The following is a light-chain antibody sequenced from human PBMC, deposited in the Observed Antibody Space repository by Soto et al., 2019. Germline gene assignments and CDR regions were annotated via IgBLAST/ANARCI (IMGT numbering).Light chain of an antibody. V-gene: IGKV3-20*01. CDR2: GAS. J-gene: IGKJ1*01. Sequence: EIVLTQSPGTLSLSPGERATLSCRASQSVSSSYLAWYQQKPGQAPRLLIYGASSSATGIPDRFSGSGSGKDFTLTISRLEPEDFAVYYCHQYGGSPRTLGQGTKVEI. CDR1: QSVSSSY. CDR3: HQYGGSPRT.